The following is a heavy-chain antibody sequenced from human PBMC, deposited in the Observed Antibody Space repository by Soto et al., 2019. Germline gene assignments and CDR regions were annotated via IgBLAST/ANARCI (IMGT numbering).Heavy chain of an antibody. CDR3: ARDYSSGWYDY. J-gene: IGHJ4*02. CDR1: GSTFTRYG. Sequence: XSVKVSCKASGSTFTRYGISWVRQAPGQGLEWMGWXSAYNXNPNYEKKLQXXVTMTKDXXKSKDYMEMRSLRSDDTAVYYCARDYSSGWYDYWGQGTLVTVSS. V-gene: IGHV1-18*01. D-gene: IGHD6-19*01. CDR2: XSAYNXNP.